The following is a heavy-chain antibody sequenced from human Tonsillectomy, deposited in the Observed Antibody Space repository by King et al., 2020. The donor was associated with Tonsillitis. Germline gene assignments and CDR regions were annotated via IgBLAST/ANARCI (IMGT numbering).Heavy chain of an antibody. CDR3: AKPPRYSCGWSDWYLDL. J-gene: IGHJ2*01. CDR1: GFTFSSYA. Sequence: VQLVESGGDLVQPGGSLRLSCAASGFTFSSYAMNWVRQAPGKGLEWVSGISDNGGSTYYADSVKGRFTISRDNSKNTLYMQMNSLRAEDTVVYYCAKPPRYSCGWSDWYLDLWGRGPLVTVSS. CDR2: ISDNGGST. V-gene: IGHV3-23*04. D-gene: IGHD6-19*01.